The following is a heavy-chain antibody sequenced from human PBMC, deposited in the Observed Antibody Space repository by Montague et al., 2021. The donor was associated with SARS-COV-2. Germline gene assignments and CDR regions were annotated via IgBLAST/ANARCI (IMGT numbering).Heavy chain of an antibody. J-gene: IGHJ5*02. CDR3: TRGRAISMLFVPHQRWFDP. V-gene: IGHV4-34*01. D-gene: IGHD3-10*02. CDR1: GGSFSNYY. Sequence: SETLSLTCAVYGGSFSNYYWSWIRQPPGEGLQWIGEIHHSGGTNYNPSLKSRVTISVDTSKNQLSLKLSSVTAADTAVYYCTRGRAISMLFVPHQRWFDPWGQGTLVTVSS. CDR2: IHHSGGT.